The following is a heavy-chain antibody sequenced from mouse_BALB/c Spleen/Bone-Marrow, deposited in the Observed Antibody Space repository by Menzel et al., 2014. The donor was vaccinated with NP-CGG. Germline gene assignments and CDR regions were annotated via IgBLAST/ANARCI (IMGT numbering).Heavy chain of an antibody. Sequence: VKLMESGAELARPGTSVKLSCKASGYTFTSYWMQWVKQRPGQGLEWIGAIYPGDGDTWYTQRFKGKATLTADKSSSTAYMQFSSLASEDSAVYYCARTYGNYGGVDYWGQGTSVTVSS. V-gene: IGHV1-87*01. J-gene: IGHJ4*01. CDR1: GYTFTSYW. D-gene: IGHD2-1*01. CDR3: ARTYGNYGGVDY. CDR2: IYPGDGDT.